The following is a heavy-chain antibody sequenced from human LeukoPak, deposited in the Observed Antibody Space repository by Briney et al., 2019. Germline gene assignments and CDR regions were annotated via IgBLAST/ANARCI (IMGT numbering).Heavy chain of an antibody. V-gene: IGHV4-39*07. CDR1: GGSIPTSTYH. Sequence: SETLSLTCTVSGGSIPTSTYHWGWIRQSPGKGLEWIGSVHYSGGTYYNPSLRSRVSISVDTSKNQFSLRLSSVTAADTAVYYCARLGTGSYRYWGQGTLVTVSS. CDR2: VHYSGGT. CDR3: ARLGTGSYRY. D-gene: IGHD1-14*01. J-gene: IGHJ4*02.